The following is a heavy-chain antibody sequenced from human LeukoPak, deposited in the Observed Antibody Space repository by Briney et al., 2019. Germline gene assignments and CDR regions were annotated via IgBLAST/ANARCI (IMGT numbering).Heavy chain of an antibody. CDR2: INHSGST. CDR1: GGSFSGYY. J-gene: IGHJ4*02. D-gene: IGHD2-2*02. CDR3: ARAPYCSSTSCYKGYGEFDY. V-gene: IGHV4-34*01. Sequence: SETLTLTCAVYGGSFSGYYWSWIRQPPGKGLEWIGEINHSGSTNYNPSLKSRVTISVDTSKNQFSLKLSSVTAADTAVYYCARAPYCSSTSCYKGYGEFDYWGQGTLVTVSS.